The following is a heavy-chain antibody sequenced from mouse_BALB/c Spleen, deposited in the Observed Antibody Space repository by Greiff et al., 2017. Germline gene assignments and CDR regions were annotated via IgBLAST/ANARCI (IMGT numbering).Heavy chain of an antibody. CDR2: ISSGGSYT. J-gene: IGHJ4*01. CDR3: TRDITTVVANYAMDY. CDR1: GFTFSSYT. Sequence: EVMLVESGGGLVKPGGSLKLSCAASGFTFSSYTMSLVRQTPEKRLEWVATISSGGSYTYYPDSVKGRFTISRDNAKNTLYLQMSSLKSEDTAMYYCTRDITTVVANYAMDYWGQGTSVTVSS. V-gene: IGHV5-6-4*01. D-gene: IGHD1-1*01.